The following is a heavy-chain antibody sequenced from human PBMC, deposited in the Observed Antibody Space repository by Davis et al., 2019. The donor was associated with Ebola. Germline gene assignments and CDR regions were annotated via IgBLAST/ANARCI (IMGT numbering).Heavy chain of an antibody. Sequence: PGGSLRLSCTVSGGSISSYYWSWIRQPPGKGLEWIGYIYYSGSTNYNPSLKSRVTISVDTSKNQFSLKLSSVTAADTAVYYCARHASSWYYYFDYWGQGTLVTVSS. V-gene: IGHV4-59*08. J-gene: IGHJ4*02. CDR1: GGSISSYY. CDR3: ARHASSWYYYFDY. D-gene: IGHD6-13*01. CDR2: IYYSGST.